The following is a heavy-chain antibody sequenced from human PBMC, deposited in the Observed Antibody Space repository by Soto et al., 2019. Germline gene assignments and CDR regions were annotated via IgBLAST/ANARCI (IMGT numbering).Heavy chain of an antibody. CDR1: GGTFSSYA. CDR2: IIPIFGTA. D-gene: IGHD6-19*01. CDR3: VREGEQWLPEGYFQH. J-gene: IGHJ1*01. V-gene: IGHV1-69*12. Sequence: QVQLVQSGAEVKKPGSSVKVSCKASGGTFSSYAISWVRQAPGQGLEWMGGIIPIFGTANYAQKFQGRVTITADESTSTAYMELSSLRSEDTAVYYCVREGEQWLPEGYFQHWGQGTLVTVSS.